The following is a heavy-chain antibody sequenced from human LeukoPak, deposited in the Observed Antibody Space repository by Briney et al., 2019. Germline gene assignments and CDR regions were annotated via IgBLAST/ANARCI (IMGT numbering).Heavy chain of an antibody. CDR1: GFTFSRYT. D-gene: IGHD2-2*01. V-gene: IGHV3-21*01. CDR2: ISGDIKYI. Sequence: GGSLRLSCAASGFTFSRYTFNWVRQAPGRGLEWVSAISGDIKYIYYTDSVKGRFTISRDNAKNSVFLQMNSLRVEDTAVYYCARAPTLSVGYCSSSSCQADSWGQGTLVTVSS. CDR3: ARAPTLSVGYCSSSSCQADS. J-gene: IGHJ5*01.